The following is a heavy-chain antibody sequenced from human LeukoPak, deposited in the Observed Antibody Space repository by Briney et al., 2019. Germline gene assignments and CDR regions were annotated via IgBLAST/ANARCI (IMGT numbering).Heavy chain of an antibody. J-gene: IGHJ6*02. CDR1: GGSISSYY. CDR2: IYTSGST. CDR3: ARVLAPPRDTIAVAGTYRDYYYYGMDV. Sequence: SETLSLTCTVSGGSISSYYWSWIRQPAGKGLEWIGRIYTSGSTNYNPSLKSRVTISVDTSKNQFSLKLSSVTAADTAVYYCARVLAPPRDTIAVAGTYRDYYYYGMDVWGQGTTVTVSS. D-gene: IGHD6-19*01. V-gene: IGHV4-4*07.